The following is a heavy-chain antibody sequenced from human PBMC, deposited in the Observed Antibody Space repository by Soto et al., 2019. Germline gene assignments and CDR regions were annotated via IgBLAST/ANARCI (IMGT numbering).Heavy chain of an antibody. CDR3: TTSGRSWPDSFDI. CDR1: GASVRSLY. D-gene: IGHD6-13*01. V-gene: IGHV4-59*02. J-gene: IGHJ3*02. Sequence: SETLSLTCTASGASVRSLYWSWIRQTPGNELEWIAYIYNNGITDYNPSLKSRVTVSVDTSKNQFSPEVNSVTAADTAVYYCTTSGRSWPDSFDIWGQGAMVTVSS. CDR2: IYNNGIT.